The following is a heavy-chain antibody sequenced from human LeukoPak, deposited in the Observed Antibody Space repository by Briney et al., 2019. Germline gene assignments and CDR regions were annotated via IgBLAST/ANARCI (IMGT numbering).Heavy chain of an antibody. CDR3: ARAPHFFGTSGSRYYFDY. V-gene: IGHV4-39*07. CDR1: GGSIRSTTYY. J-gene: IGHJ4*02. Sequence: SETLSLTCSVSGGSIRSTTYYWGWIRQPPGKGLEWIGSIYYSGNTYYSPSPMSRVTISVDTSKNQFSLNLSSVTAADTAVYYCARAPHFFGTSGSRYYFDYWGQGALVTVSS. CDR2: IYYSGNT. D-gene: IGHD3-22*01.